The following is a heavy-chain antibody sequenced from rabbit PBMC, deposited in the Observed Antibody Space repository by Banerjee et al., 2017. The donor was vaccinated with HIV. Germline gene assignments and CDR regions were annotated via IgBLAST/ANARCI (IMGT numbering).Heavy chain of an antibody. CDR2: IYAGSSGST. Sequence: QSLEESGGDLVKPGASLTLTCTASGFSFSSSYYMCWVRQAPGKGLEWIACIYAGSSGSTYYASWAKGRFTISKTSSTTVTLQMTSLTAADTATYFCARDVRYTNGYVGYAYATYYHGMDLWGPGTLVTVS. CDR3: ARDVRYTNGYVGYAYATYYHGMDL. J-gene: IGHJ6*01. D-gene: IGHD6-1*01. CDR1: GFSFSSSYY. V-gene: IGHV1S40*01.